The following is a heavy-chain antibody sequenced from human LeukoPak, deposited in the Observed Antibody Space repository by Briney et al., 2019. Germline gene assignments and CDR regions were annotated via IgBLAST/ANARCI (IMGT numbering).Heavy chain of an antibody. D-gene: IGHD5-18*01. CDR2: IYTSGST. Sequence: SETLSLTCTVSGGSISSYYWSWIRQPAGKGLEWIGRIYTSGSTNYNPSLKSRVTMSVDTSKNQFSLKLSSVTAADTAVYYCARYLVRRGYSYGFYYYGMDVWGQGTTVTVSS. V-gene: IGHV4-4*07. J-gene: IGHJ6*02. CDR3: ARYLVRRGYSYGFYYYGMDV. CDR1: GGSISSYY.